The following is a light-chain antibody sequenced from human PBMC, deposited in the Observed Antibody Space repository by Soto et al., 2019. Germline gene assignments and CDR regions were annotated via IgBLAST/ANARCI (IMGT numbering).Light chain of an antibody. CDR2: GAS. V-gene: IGKV3-15*01. CDR1: QSVSSK. CDR3: QHYSTWPLT. J-gene: IGKJ1*01. Sequence: EIVMTQSPATLSVSPGERATLSCRASQSVSSKLAWYQQKPGQGPRLLIYGASTRATGIPARFTGSGSGTEFPLTISSLQSEDFAVYYCQHYSTWPLTFGQGTKVEIK.